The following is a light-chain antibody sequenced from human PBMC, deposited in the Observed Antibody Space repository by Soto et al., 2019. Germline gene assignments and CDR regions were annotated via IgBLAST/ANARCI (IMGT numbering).Light chain of an antibody. J-gene: IGKJ1*01. V-gene: IGKV3-11*01. CDR3: QPRSNWPAVT. CDR1: QSVSSY. CDR2: DAS. Sequence: ESVLTQAPATLSLSTGERATLSCRASQSVSSYLAWYQQKPGQAPRLLIYDASNRATGIPARFSGSGSGTDFTLTISSLEPEDFAVYYCQPRSNWPAVTFGQGTKVDIK.